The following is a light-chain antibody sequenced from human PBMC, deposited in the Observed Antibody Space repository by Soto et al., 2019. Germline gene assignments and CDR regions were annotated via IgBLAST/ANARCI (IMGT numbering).Light chain of an antibody. V-gene: IGLV1-47*01. Sequence: QSVLTQPPSASGTPGQRVTISCPGNNSNIGSNYVHWYQHLPGTAPKLLIYRNNQRPSGVPDRFFGSKSGTSASLAISGLRSEDEADYYCAAWDDSLSGFYVFGTGTKVTVL. CDR2: RNN. CDR3: AAWDDSLSGFYV. CDR1: NSNIGSNY. J-gene: IGLJ1*01.